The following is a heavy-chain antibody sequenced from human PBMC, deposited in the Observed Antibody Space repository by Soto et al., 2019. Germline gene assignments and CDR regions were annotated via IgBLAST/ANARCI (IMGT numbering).Heavy chain of an antibody. V-gene: IGHV2-26*01. J-gene: IGHJ4*02. CDR3: ARIRDDYTIDY. Sequence: QVTLKESGPVLVKPTETLTLTCTVSRFSLSNARVGVNWIRQPPGKALEWLAHIFSNDEKSYSSSLKSRLTFSKDTSKSQVVPSMTNMDPVDTATYYLARIRDDYTIDYWGQGTLVTVSS. D-gene: IGHD4-4*01. CDR1: RFSLSNARVG. CDR2: IFSNDEK.